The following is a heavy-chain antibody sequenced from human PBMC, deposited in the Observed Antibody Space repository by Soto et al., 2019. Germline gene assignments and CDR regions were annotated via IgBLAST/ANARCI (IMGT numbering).Heavy chain of an antibody. J-gene: IGHJ4*02. D-gene: IGHD2-15*01. V-gene: IGHV3-11*05. Sequence: QVQLVESGGGLVKPGGSLRLSCAASGFTFSDYYMSWIRQAPGKGLEWVSYISSSSSYTNYADSVKGRFTISRDNAKNSLYLQMKSLRAEDTAVYYCARSSCSGGSCYPSFDYWGQGTLVTVSS. CDR2: ISSSSSYT. CDR1: GFTFSDYY. CDR3: ARSSCSGGSCYPSFDY.